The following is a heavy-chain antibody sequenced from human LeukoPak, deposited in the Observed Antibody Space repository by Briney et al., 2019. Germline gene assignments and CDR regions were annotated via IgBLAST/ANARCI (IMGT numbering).Heavy chain of an antibody. CDR1: GFTFSSYS. CDR2: ISSSSSYI. V-gene: IGHV3-21*01. CDR3: ARGLHDLWRGHMGY. J-gene: IGHJ4*02. D-gene: IGHD3-3*01. Sequence: GGSLRLSCAASGFTFSSYSMNWVRQAPGKGLEWVSSISSSSSYIYYADSAKGRFTIYRDNAKNSLYLQMNSLRAEDTAVYYCARGLHDLWRGHMGYWGQGTLVTVSS.